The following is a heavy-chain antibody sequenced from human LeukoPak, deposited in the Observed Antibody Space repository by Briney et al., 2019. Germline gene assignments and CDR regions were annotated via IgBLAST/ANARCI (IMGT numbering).Heavy chain of an antibody. Sequence: SETLSLTCAVYGGSFSGYYWGWVRQPPGKGLEWIGSIYYSGSTYYNPSLKSRVTISVDTSKNQFSLKLSSVTAADTAVYYCARRITMVRGVIIPNIRVDYWGQGTLVTVSS. CDR1: GGSFSGYY. D-gene: IGHD3-10*01. CDR2: IYYSGST. CDR3: ARRITMVRGVIIPNIRVDY. J-gene: IGHJ4*02. V-gene: IGHV4-39*01.